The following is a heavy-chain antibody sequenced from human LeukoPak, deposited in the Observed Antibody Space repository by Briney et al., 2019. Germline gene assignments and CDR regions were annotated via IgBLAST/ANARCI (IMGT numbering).Heavy chain of an antibody. CDR3: ARLGGYSYGYSGAFDI. CDR2: IYYSGST. Sequence: PSETLSLTCTVSGGXISSSSYYWGWIRQPPGKGLEWIGNIYYSGSTYYNPSLKSRVSISVDTSKKHFSLRLSSVTAADTAVYYCARLGGYSYGYSGAFDIWGQGTMVTVSS. CDR1: GGXISSSSYY. J-gene: IGHJ3*02. V-gene: IGHV4-39*02. D-gene: IGHD5-18*01.